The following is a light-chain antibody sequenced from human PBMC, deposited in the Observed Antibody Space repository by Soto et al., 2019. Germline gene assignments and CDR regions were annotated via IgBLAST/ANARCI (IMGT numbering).Light chain of an antibody. CDR1: QSVSSN. CDR2: DTS. Sequence: EIVLTQSPGTLSLSPGERATLSCRASQSVSSNYLAWYQQKPGQAPRLLIYDTSTRATGVPARFSGSRSGTEFTLTISSLQSEDFALYYCHQYENWPQTFGQGTKVDIK. V-gene: IGKV3-15*01. CDR3: HQYENWPQT. J-gene: IGKJ1*01.